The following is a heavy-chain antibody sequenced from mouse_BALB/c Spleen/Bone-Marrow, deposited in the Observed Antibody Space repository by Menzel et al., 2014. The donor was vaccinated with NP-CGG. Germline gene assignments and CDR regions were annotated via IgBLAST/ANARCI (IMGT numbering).Heavy chain of an antibody. Sequence: QVQLQQSGPELVKPGASVKISCKASGYAFSSSWMNWVKQRPGQGLEWIGRIYPGDGNTNYNGKFEGMATLTADKSSSTAYMQLSSLTSVDSAVYFCARSENYYYGTFDYWGQGTTLTVSS. V-gene: IGHV1-82*01. J-gene: IGHJ2*01. D-gene: IGHD1-1*01. CDR1: GYAFSSSW. CDR3: ARSENYYYGTFDY. CDR2: IYPGDGNT.